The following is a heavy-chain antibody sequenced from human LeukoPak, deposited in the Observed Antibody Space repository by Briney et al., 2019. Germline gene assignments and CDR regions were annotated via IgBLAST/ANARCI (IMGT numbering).Heavy chain of an antibody. CDR2: ISGGGSST. CDR1: GFTFSNHA. V-gene: IGHV3-23*01. D-gene: IGHD4-17*01. Sequence: GGSLRLSCAASGFTFSNHAMSWVRQAPGKGLEWVAAISGGGSSTYSADSVKGRFTVSRDNSKNTLYLQMDSLRADDTAVYYCARHKENYGDSCLDDDWGQGTLVTVSS. CDR3: ARHKENYGDSCLDDD. J-gene: IGHJ4*02.